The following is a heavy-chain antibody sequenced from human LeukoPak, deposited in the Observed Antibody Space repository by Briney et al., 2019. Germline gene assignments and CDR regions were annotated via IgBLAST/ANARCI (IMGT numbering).Heavy chain of an antibody. CDR1: GFTFSSYA. CDR2: ISGSGGST. J-gene: IGHJ4*02. Sequence: PGGSLRLSCAASGFTFSSYAMSWVRQAPGKGLEWVSAISGSGGSTYYADSVKGRFTISRDNSKNTLYLQMNSLRAEDTAVYYCAKIGPGYDILTGYYALDYWGQGTLVTVSS. CDR3: AKIGPGYDILTGYYALDY. D-gene: IGHD3-9*01. V-gene: IGHV3-23*01.